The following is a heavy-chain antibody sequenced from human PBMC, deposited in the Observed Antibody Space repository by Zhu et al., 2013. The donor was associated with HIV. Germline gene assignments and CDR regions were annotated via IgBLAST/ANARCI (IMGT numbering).Heavy chain of an antibody. V-gene: IGHV1-8*01. D-gene: IGHD6-19*01. Sequence: QVQLVQSGAEVKKPGASVKVSCKASGYTFTSYDINWVRQATGQGLEWMGWMNPNSGNTGYAQKFQGRVTMTRNTSISTAYMELSSLRSEDTAVYYCTMSRYSSGWYLRGWYYYYYGMDVWGQGTTVTVSS. CDR2: MNPNSGNT. CDR3: TMSRYSSGWYLRGWYYYYYGMDV. CDR1: GYTFTSYD. J-gene: IGHJ6*02.